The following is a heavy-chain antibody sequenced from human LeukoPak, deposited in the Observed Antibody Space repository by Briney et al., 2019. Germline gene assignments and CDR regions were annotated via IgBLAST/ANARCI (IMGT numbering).Heavy chain of an antibody. D-gene: IGHD6-19*01. CDR1: GGSISSSSYY. V-gene: IGHV4-39*01. Sequence: SETLSLTCTVSGGSISSSSYYWGWIRQPPGKGLEWIGSIYYSGSTYYNPSLKSRVTISVDTSKNQFSLKLSSVTAADTAVYYCARHRSGWFGAFDIWGQGTMVTVSS. CDR2: IYYSGST. CDR3: ARHRSGWFGAFDI. J-gene: IGHJ3*02.